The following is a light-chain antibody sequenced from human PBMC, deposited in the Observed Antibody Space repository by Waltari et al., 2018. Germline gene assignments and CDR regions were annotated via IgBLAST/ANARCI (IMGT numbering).Light chain of an antibody. CDR2: KYN. Sequence: NFMLTQPHSVSESPGKTVTISCTRSSGSIPSNYAPWYQQRPGRAPTTVIYKYNRRPPGVPDRFSGSIDSSSNSASLTISGLKTEDEADYYCQSYDVSNPDWVFGGGTKLTVL. CDR3: QSYDVSNPDWV. V-gene: IGLV6-57*04. J-gene: IGLJ3*02. CDR1: SGSIPSNY.